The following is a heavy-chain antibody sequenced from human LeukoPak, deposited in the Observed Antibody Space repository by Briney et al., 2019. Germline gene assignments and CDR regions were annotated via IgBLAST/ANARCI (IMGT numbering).Heavy chain of an antibody. D-gene: IGHD6-19*01. CDR1: GRSISSSSYY. CDR3: ARHCGQGLGLYYFDY. V-gene: IGHV4-39*01. CDR2: IYYSGST. Sequence: PSETLSLTCTVAGRSISSSSYYWGWIRQPPGKGPEWIGGIYYSGSTSYNPPLKSRGDNSVDTLKIQISLKLSAVTAADTAVYCCARHCGQGLGLYYFDYWGQGTLVTVSS. J-gene: IGHJ4*02.